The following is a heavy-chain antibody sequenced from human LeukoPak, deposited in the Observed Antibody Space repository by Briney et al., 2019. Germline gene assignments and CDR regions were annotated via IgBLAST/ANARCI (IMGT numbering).Heavy chain of an antibody. D-gene: IGHD4-11*01. Sequence: ASVKVSRKASGYTFTSYGISWVRQAPGQGLEWMGWISAYNGNTNYAQKLQGRVTMTTDTSTSTAYMELRSLRSDDTAVYYCARVVPDYSYYYYMDVWGKGTTVTVSS. J-gene: IGHJ6*03. CDR3: ARVVPDYSYYYYMDV. CDR2: ISAYNGNT. V-gene: IGHV1-18*01. CDR1: GYTFTSYG.